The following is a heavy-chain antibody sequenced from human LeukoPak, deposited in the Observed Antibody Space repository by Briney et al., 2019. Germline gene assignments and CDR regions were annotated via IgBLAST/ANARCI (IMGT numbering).Heavy chain of an antibody. CDR1: GYTFTSYA. Sequence: ASVKVSCKASGYTFTSYAMHWVRQAPGQRLEWMGWINAGNGNTKYSQKFQGRVTITRDTSASTAYMELSSLRSEDTAVYYCARDKRHCSNTRCYGEIDNWFDPWGQGTLVTVSS. CDR2: INAGNGNT. J-gene: IGHJ5*02. CDR3: ARDKRHCSNTRCYGEIDNWFDP. V-gene: IGHV1-3*01. D-gene: IGHD2-2*01.